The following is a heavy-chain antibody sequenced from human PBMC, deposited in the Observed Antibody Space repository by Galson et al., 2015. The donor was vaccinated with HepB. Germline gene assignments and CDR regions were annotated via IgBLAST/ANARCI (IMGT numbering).Heavy chain of an antibody. V-gene: IGHV6-1*01. D-gene: IGHD2-15*01. CDR2: TYYRSKWYS. J-gene: IGHJ6*02. CDR3: ARVGGTIYYYAMDV. CDR1: GDSVSNNNAA. Sequence: CAISGDSVSNNNAAWNWIRESPSRGLEWLGRTYYRSKWYSDYAESLRSRIINNADTSKNQISLHLKSVTPEDTAVYYCARVGGTIYYYAMDVWGQGTTVTVSS.